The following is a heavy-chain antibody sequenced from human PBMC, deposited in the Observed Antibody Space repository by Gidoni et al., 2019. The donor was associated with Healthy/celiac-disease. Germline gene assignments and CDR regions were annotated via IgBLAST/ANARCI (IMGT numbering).Heavy chain of an antibody. J-gene: IGHJ4*02. CDR1: GGSIRSSY. CDR2: IYTSGST. D-gene: IGHD2-8*01. V-gene: IGHV4-4*07. CDR3: ARAIFGHCTNGVCPYFDY. Sequence: QVQLQESGPGLVKPSETLSLTCTVSGGSIRSSYWSWIRQPAGKGLEWIGRIYTSGSTNYNPSLKSRVTMSVDTSKNQFSLKLSSVTAADTAVYYCARAIFGHCTNGVCPYFDYWGQGTLVTVSS.